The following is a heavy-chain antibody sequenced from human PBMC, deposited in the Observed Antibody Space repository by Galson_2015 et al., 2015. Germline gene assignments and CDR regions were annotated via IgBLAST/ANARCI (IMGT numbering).Heavy chain of an antibody. CDR1: GFTFSSYA. J-gene: IGHJ6*03. Sequence: SLRLSCAASGFTFSSYAMSWVRQAPGKGLEWVSAIGGSGGSTYYADSVKGRFTISRDNSKNTLFLKMKSLRAENTAVYYCAKGGDPSHYYYMDVWGKGTTVTVSS. CDR2: IGGSGGST. V-gene: IGHV3-23*01. D-gene: IGHD2-21*02. CDR3: AKGGDPSHYYYMDV.